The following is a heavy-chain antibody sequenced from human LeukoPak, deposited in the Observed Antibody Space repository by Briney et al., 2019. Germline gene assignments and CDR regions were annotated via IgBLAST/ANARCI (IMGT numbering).Heavy chain of an antibody. CDR3: AKGSSGWYEGPNWFDP. Sequence: PGGSLRVSCAASGFTFSSYAMGWVRQGPGKGLEWVSIISGSGVSTYYTDSVKGRFNISRDNSKNTLYLQMDSLRAEDSAVYYCAKGSSGWYEGPNWFDPWGQGTLVTVSS. D-gene: IGHD6-19*01. V-gene: IGHV3-23*01. J-gene: IGHJ5*02. CDR1: GFTFSSYA. CDR2: ISGSGVST.